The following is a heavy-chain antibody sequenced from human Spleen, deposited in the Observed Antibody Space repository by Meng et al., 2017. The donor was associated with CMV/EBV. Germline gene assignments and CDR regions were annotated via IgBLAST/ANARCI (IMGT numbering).Heavy chain of an antibody. CDR2: ISSSSSYI. V-gene: IGHV3-21*04. D-gene: IGHD3-16*01. Sequence: GESLKISCAASGFTFSSYSMNWVRQAPGKGLEWVSSISSSSSYIYYADSVKGRFTISRDNAKNSLYLQMNSLRAEDSALHYCAKDYVYHSLFFFDSWGQGTLVTVSS. CDR1: GFTFSSYS. CDR3: AKDYVYHSLFFFDS. J-gene: IGHJ4*02.